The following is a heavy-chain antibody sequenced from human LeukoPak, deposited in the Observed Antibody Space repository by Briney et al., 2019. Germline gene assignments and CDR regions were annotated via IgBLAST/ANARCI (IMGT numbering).Heavy chain of an antibody. Sequence: TERPLILSSAASGFTCTNYEMNLLHQPPGKGLEWVSYITSSGNTIYYASSVKGRFTISRDNAKNSLYLQMNSQRAEGTAVYYCARGSPGYWGEGTLGTVSS. CDR2: ITSSGNTI. CDR3: ARGSPGY. J-gene: IGHJ4*02. D-gene: IGHD3-10*01. CDR1: GFTCTNYE. V-gene: IGHV3-48*03.